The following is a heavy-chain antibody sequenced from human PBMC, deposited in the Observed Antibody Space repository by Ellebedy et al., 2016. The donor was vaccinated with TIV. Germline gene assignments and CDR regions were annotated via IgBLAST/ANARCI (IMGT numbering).Heavy chain of an antibody. D-gene: IGHD6-6*01. CDR2: IYTSGST. CDR3: ARARPDRYYYYYYMDV. CDR1: GGSISSYY. Sequence: SETLSLXCTVSGGSISSYYWSWIRQPAGKGLEWIGRIYTSGSTNYNPSLKSRVTMSVDTSKNQFSLKLSSVTAADTAVYYCARARPDRYYYYYYMDVWGKGTTVTVSS. V-gene: IGHV4-4*07. J-gene: IGHJ6*03.